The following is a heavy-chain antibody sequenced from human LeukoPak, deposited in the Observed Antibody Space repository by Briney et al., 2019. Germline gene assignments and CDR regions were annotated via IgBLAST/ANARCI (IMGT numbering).Heavy chain of an antibody. CDR2: LHSGGRT. D-gene: IGHD1-1*01. V-gene: IGHV3-53*01. CDR3: AREVWNDANYFGMDV. J-gene: IGHJ6*02. CDR1: GLTVSSNH. Sequence: GGSLRLSCAASGLTVSSNHMSWVRQAPGKGLQWVSVLHSGGRTFYADSVKGRFTLSRDNSKNTLYLQMNSLRAEDTAVYYCAREVWNDANYFGMDVWGRGTTVTVSS.